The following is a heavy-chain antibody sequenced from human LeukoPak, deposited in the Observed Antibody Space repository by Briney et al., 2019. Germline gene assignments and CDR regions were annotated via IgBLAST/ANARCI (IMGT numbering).Heavy chain of an antibody. J-gene: IGHJ4*02. V-gene: IGHV3-30*18. CDR1: GFTFSSYG. D-gene: IGHD1-26*01. CDR3: AKDKGHPDYYYSDY. CDR2: ISYDGSNK. Sequence: GGSLRLSCAASGFTFSSYGMHWVRQAPGKGLEWVAVISYDGSNKYYADSVKGRFTISRDNSKNTLYLQMNSLRAEDTAVYYCAKDKGHPDYYYSDYWGQGTLVTVSS.